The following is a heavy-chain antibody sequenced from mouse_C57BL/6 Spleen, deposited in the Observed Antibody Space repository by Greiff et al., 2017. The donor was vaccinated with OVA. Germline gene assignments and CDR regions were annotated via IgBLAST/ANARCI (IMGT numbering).Heavy chain of an antibody. J-gene: IGHJ3*01. CDR3: ARFSPWFAY. Sequence: VQLQQSGAELVKPGASVKLSCKASGYPFTSYWITWVKQRPGQGLAWIGDLYPVSGSPNSNEKCKSTATLTLDTSSSTAYMQLSSLTSEDSAVYYCARFSPWFAYWGQGTLVTVSA. CDR1: GYPFTSYW. CDR2: LYPVSGSP. V-gene: IGHV1-55*01.